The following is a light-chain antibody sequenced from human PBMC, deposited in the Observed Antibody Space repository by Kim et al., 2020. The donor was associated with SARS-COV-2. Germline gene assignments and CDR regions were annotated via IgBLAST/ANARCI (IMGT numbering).Light chain of an antibody. Sequence: SELTQDPAVSVALGQTVRITCQGDSLRSYYATWYQQKPGQAPILVIYGKNNRPSGIPDRFSSSSSGNTASLTITGTQAGDEADYYCNSRDSNDNVVFGG. CDR1: SLRSYY. CDR2: GKN. J-gene: IGLJ2*01. CDR3: NSRDSNDNVV. V-gene: IGLV3-19*01.